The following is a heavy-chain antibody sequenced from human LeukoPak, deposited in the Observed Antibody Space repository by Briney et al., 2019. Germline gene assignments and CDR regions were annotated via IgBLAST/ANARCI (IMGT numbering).Heavy chain of an antibody. V-gene: IGHV4-30-2*01. Sequence: SETLSLTCTVSGGSISSGGYYWSWIRQPPGKGLEWIGYIYHSGSTYYNPSLKSRVTISVDRSKNQFSLKLSSVTAADTAVYYCARVNGDYPLDYWGQGTLVTVSS. J-gene: IGHJ4*02. D-gene: IGHD4-17*01. CDR2: IYHSGST. CDR3: ARVNGDYPLDY. CDR1: GGSISSGGYY.